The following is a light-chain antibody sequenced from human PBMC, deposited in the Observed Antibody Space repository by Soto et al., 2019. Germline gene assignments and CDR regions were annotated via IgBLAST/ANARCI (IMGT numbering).Light chain of an antibody. J-gene: IGLJ2*01. CDR1: SSDIGAHNF. CDR3: NSYTLSRTVV. Sequence: QSVLTQPASVSGSPGQSITLSCAGTSSDIGAHNFVSWYQHHPGKAPKLIICEVTKWPSGVSTRFSGSKAGNTASLTISGLQAEDEADYYCNSYTLSRTVVFGGGTKVTVL. CDR2: EVT. V-gene: IGLV2-14*01.